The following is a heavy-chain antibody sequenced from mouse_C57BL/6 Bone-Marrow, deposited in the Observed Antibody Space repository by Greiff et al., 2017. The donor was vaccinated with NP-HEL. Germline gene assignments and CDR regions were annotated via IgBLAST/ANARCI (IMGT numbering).Heavy chain of an antibody. Sequence: QVQLQQSGAELVKPGASVKLSCKASGYTFTEYTIHWVKQRPGQGLEWIGWFYPGSGSIKYNEKFKDKATLTADKSSSTGYMVLSRLTSEDSAVYFCGKHERDYINLDCWGQGTTLTVSA. V-gene: IGHV1-62-2*01. CDR3: GKHERDYINLDC. D-gene: IGHD2-5*01. J-gene: IGHJ2*01. CDR2: FYPGSGSI. CDR1: GYTFTEYT.